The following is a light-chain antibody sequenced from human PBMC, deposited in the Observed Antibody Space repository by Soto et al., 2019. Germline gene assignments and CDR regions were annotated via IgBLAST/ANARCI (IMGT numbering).Light chain of an antibody. CDR3: SSYTTSSTLNVV. CDR1: SSDIGSYNL. V-gene: IGLV2-14*02. Sequence: QSVLTQPASVSGSPGQSITISCTGTSSDIGSYNLVSWYQQHPGKAPKLMIYEGSKRPSGVSNRFSGSRSGTTASLTISGLQAEDEADYYCSSYTTSSTLNVVFGGGTKLTVL. CDR2: EGS. J-gene: IGLJ2*01.